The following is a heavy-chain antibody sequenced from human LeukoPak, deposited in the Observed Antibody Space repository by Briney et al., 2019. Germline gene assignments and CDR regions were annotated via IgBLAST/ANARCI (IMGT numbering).Heavy chain of an antibody. J-gene: IGHJ4*02. CDR1: GCNLTELS. CDR2: FDPEDGET. Sequence: ASVKVSCKVSGCNLTELSMHWVRQAPGKGLEWMGGFDPEDGETIYAQKFQGRVTMTEDTSTDTAYMELSSLRSEDTAVYYCATALYSGSDLDYWGQGTLVTVSS. V-gene: IGHV1-24*01. CDR3: ATALYSGSDLDY. D-gene: IGHD1-26*01.